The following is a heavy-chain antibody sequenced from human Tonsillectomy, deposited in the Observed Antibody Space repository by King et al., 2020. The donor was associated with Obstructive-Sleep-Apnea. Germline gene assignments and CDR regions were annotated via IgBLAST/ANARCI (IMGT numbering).Heavy chain of an antibody. J-gene: IGHJ5*02. CDR3: ARGSGAADVNWFDP. Sequence: VQLQQWGAGLLKPSETLSLTCAVYGGSFSDYYWSWIRQPPGKGLEWIGEINHSGSTNYNPSLKSRVTISVDMSKNQFSLKLPSVTAADTAVYYCARGSGAADVNWFDPWGQGAPVTVSS. CDR1: GGSFSDYY. D-gene: IGHD6-13*01. CDR2: INHSGST. V-gene: IGHV4-34*01.